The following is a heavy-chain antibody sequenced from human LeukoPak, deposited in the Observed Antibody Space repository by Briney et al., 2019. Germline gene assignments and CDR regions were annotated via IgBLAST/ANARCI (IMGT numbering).Heavy chain of an antibody. Sequence: GGSLRLSCAASGFTFSAYGMHWVRQAPGKGLEWVTIISYDGSNKYYADSVKGRFTISRDDSKNTLFLQMNSLRAEDTAVYYCAKHPGDFTGIVNYYYMDVWGKGTTVTISS. J-gene: IGHJ6*03. CDR1: GFTFSAYG. CDR3: AKHPGDFTGIVNYYYMDV. CDR2: ISYDGSNK. V-gene: IGHV3-30*18. D-gene: IGHD1-26*01.